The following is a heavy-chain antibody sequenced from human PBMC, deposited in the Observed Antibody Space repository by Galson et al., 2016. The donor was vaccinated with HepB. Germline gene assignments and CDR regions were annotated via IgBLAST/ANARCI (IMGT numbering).Heavy chain of an antibody. CDR1: GGSTSSGVYY. CDR3: ARNYDFWSGYYVLDY. CDR2: IHYTGGT. V-gene: IGHV4-31*03. J-gene: IGHJ4*02. D-gene: IGHD3-3*01. Sequence: TLSLTCTVSGGSTSSGVYYWSWVRQHPGKGLEWIGYIHYTGGTYYNPSLKSRVTISVDTSKNQFSLKLSSVTAADTAVYYCARNYDFWSGYYVLDYWGQGTLVTVSS.